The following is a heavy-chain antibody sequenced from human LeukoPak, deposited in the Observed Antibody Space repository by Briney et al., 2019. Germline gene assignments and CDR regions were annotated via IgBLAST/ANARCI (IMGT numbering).Heavy chain of an antibody. D-gene: IGHD3-22*01. Sequence: GASVKVSCKASGYTFTGYYMHWVRQAPGQGLEWMGWINPNSGGTNYAQKFQGRVTMTRDTSISTAYMELSRLRSDDTAVYYCARALDGWFYDSSGQGSYVFDPWGQGTLVTVSS. J-gene: IGHJ5*02. CDR1: GYTFTGYY. CDR2: INPNSGGT. V-gene: IGHV1-2*02. CDR3: ARALDGWFYDSSGQGSYVFDP.